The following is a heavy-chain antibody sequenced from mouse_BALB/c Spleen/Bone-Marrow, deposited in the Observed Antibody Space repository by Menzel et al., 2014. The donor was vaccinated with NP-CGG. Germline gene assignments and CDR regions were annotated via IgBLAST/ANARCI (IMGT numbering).Heavy chain of an antibody. Sequence: EVQGVESGGSLVKPGGSLKLSCAASGFTFSSYAMSWVRQTPEKRLEWVATISSGGSYTYYPDSVKGRFTISRDNAKNTLYLQMSSLRSEDTAMYYCARPRFAYWGQGTLVTVSA. CDR3: ARPRFAY. J-gene: IGHJ3*01. CDR1: GFTFSSYA. CDR2: ISSGGSYT. V-gene: IGHV5-9-3*01.